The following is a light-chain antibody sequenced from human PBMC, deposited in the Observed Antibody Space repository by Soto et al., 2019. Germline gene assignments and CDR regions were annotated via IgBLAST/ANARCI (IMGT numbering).Light chain of an antibody. CDR2: GAS. Sequence: EIVMTQSPATLSVSPGERATLSCRASQSVASSLAWYQQKPGQAPRLLIYGASTRATGISGRFSGSGSGTEFTLSINSRQSEDFAVYYCQQYNSWPPDGTFGQGTKVDIK. CDR1: QSVASS. CDR3: QQYNSWPPDGT. V-gene: IGKV3-15*01. J-gene: IGKJ1*01.